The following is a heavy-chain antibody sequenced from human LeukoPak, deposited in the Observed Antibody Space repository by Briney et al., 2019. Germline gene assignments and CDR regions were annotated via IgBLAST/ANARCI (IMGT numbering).Heavy chain of an antibody. CDR2: INHSGST. V-gene: IGHV4-34*01. D-gene: IGHD6-13*01. J-gene: IGHJ5*02. CDR1: GGSFSGYY. Sequence: SPSETLSLTCAVYGGSFSGYYWSWIRQPPGKGLEWIGEINHSGSTNYNPSLKSRVTISVDKSKNQFSLKLSSVTAADTAVYYCARVADDSSSWYWFDPWGQGTLVTVSS. CDR3: ARVADDSSSWYWFDP.